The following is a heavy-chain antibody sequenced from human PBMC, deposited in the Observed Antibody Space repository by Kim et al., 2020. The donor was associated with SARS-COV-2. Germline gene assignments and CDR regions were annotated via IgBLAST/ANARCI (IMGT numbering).Heavy chain of an antibody. J-gene: IGHJ4*02. V-gene: IGHV1-69*01. D-gene: IGHD1-26*01. CDR3: ARDPDNYSGGDY. Sequence: NYAQKFQGTVTITAGESTSKAYMERSSLRSEDTAVYYCARDPDNYSGGDYWGQGTLVTVSS.